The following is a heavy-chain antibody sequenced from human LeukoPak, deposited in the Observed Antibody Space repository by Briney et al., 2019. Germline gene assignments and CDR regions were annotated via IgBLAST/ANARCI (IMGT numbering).Heavy chain of an antibody. CDR2: INTDGRSI. J-gene: IGHJ4*02. D-gene: IGHD6-13*01. V-gene: IGHV3-74*01. CDR3: ARDLAAAQYYFDY. Sequence: GGSLRLSCAASGFTFSSYWMHWVRQAPGKGLVWVSHINTDGRSISCADSVKGRFTVSGDNAKNTLYLQMNSLRADDTAVYYCARDLAAAQYYFDYWGQGTLVTVSS. CDR1: GFTFSSYW.